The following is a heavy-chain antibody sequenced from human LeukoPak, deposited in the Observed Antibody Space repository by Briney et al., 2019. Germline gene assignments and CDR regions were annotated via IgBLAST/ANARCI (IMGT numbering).Heavy chain of an antibody. V-gene: IGHV3-21*01. D-gene: IGHD2-2*01. CDR3: ARDLGYCSSTSCREDY. Sequence: GGSLRLSCAASGSTFSSYSMNWVRQAPGKGLEWVSSISSSSSYIYYADSVKGRFTISRDNAKNSLYLQMNSLRAEDTAVYYCARDLGYCSSTSCREDYWGQGTLVTVSS. CDR2: ISSSSSYI. J-gene: IGHJ4*02. CDR1: GSTFSSYS.